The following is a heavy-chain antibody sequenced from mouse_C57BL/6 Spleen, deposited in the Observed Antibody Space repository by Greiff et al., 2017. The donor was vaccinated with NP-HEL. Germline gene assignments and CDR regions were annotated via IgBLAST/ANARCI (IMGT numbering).Heavy chain of an antibody. CDR3: ARSDDYDDGAWFAY. CDR2: INPNYGTT. Sequence: VHVKQSGPELVKPGASVKISCKASGYSFTDYNMNWVKQSNGKSLEWIGVINPNYGTTSYNQKFKGKATLTVDQSSSTAYMQLNSLTSEDSAVYYCARSDDYDDGAWFAYWGQGTLVTVSA. J-gene: IGHJ3*01. V-gene: IGHV1-39*01. CDR1: GYSFTDYN. D-gene: IGHD2-4*01.